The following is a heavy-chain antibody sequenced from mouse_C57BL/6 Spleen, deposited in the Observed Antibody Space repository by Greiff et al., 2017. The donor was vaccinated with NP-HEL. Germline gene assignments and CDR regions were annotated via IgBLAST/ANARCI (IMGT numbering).Heavy chain of an antibody. CDR1: GYSITSGYY. V-gene: IGHV3-6*01. CDR2: ISYDGSN. Sequence: EVQLQESGPGLVKPSQSLSLTCSVTGYSITSGYYWNWIRQFPGNKLEWMGYISYDGSNNYNPSLKNRITITRDTSKNQLFLKLNSVTTEDTATYYCAREGEDYGSSHWYFDVWGTGTTVTVSS. CDR3: AREGEDYGSSHWYFDV. D-gene: IGHD1-1*01. J-gene: IGHJ1*03.